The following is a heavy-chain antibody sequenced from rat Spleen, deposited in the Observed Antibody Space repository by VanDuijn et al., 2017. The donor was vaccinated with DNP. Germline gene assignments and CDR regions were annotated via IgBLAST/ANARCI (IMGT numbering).Heavy chain of an antibody. D-gene: IGHD1-1*01. J-gene: IGHJ3*01. CDR2: MSYSGSA. CDR3: ARWTYYFDY. Sequence: EVQLQESGPGLVKPSQSLSLTCSVTGYSITTNYWGWIRKFPGNKMEWIGHMSYSGSATYNPSLKSRISITRDTSKNQFFLQLSSVTPEDTATYYCARWTYYFDYWGQGTLVTVSS. V-gene: IGHV3-1*01. CDR1: GYSITTNY.